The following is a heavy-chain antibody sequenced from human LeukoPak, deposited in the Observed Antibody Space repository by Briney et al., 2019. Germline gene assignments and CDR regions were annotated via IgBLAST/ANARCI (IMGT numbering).Heavy chain of an antibody. CDR2: ISSSSSPI. CDR1: GFKFSHYS. D-gene: IGHD3-22*01. CDR3: ARDKMGYYDSSGYRPLYLLDV. Sequence: GGSLRLSCVASGFKFSHYSMNWVRQAPGKGLEWSSYISSSSSPIYDADSVKGRFTISRDSAKNSLYLQMNSLRAEDTAVYYCARDKMGYYDSSGYRPLYLLDVWGKGTTVTVSS. J-gene: IGHJ6*04. V-gene: IGHV3-48*01.